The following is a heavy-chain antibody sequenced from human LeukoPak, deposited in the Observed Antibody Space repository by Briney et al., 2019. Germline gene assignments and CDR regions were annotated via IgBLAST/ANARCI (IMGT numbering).Heavy chain of an antibody. CDR2: IYYTGLT. CDR1: DGSVSPYY. J-gene: IGHJ3*02. V-gene: IGHV4-59*02. D-gene: IGHD5-18*01. Sequence: PSETLSLTCTVSDGSVSPYYWSWIRQPPGKGLEWIGYIYYTGLTKYNPSLQSRVTISVDTSKNQFSLKLSSVTAADTAVYYCARDCIGTKRNTAMDDDAFDIWGQGTMVTVSS. CDR3: ARDCIGTKRNTAMDDDAFDI.